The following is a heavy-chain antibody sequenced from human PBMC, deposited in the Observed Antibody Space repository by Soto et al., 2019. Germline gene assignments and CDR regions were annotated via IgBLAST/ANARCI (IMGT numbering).Heavy chain of an antibody. D-gene: IGHD4-17*01. CDR2: IFSNDAK. V-gene: IGHV2-26*01. CDR3: ARSLYVDYVHWYFDL. Sequence: QVTLKESGPVLEKPTETLTLTCTVSGFSLRNTRMGVSWIRQSPGKALEWLAHIFSNDAKSYSPSLKSRLAISRDTSKSQVVLTMTNVAPVDTATYYCARSLYVDYVHWYFDLWGRGTLVTVSS. J-gene: IGHJ2*01. CDR1: GFSLRNTRMG.